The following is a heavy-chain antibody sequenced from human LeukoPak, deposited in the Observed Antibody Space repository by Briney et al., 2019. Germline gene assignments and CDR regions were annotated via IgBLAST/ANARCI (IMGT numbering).Heavy chain of an antibody. Sequence: SETLSLTCTVSVGSISSSNYYWGWIRQPPGKGLVWIGSIYYSGSTYYNPSLKSRVTISVDTSKSQFSLKLSSVTAADTAVYYCARHRESITMVRGALIFDFDYWGQGTLVTVSS. D-gene: IGHD3-10*01. J-gene: IGHJ4*02. V-gene: IGHV4-39*01. CDR2: IYYSGST. CDR3: ARHRESITMVRGALIFDFDY. CDR1: VGSISSSNYY.